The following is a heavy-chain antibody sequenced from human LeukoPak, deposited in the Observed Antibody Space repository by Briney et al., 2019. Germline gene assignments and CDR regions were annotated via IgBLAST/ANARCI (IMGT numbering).Heavy chain of an antibody. J-gene: IGHJ4*02. CDR3: ARRGPSVAGPYDY. CDR1: GFTFSSYG. D-gene: IGHD6-19*01. CDR2: ISSSSSYI. Sequence: GRSLRLSCAASGFTFSSYGMHWVRQAPGKGLEWVSSISSSSSYIYSADSVKGRFTISRDNAKNSLYLQMNSLRAEDTAVYYCARRGPSVAGPYDYWGQGTLVTVSS. V-gene: IGHV3-21*01.